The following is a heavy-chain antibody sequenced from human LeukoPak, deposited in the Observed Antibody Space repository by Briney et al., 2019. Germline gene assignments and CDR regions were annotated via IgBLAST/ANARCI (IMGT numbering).Heavy chain of an antibody. Sequence: ASVKVSCKASGYTFTSYGISWVRQAPGQGLEWMGWISAYNGNTNYAQKLQGRVTMTTDTSTSTAYMELRSVRSDDTAVYYCARYYDILTGLHFDYWGQGTLVTVSS. CDR3: ARYYDILTGLHFDY. CDR2: ISAYNGNT. CDR1: GYTFTSYG. D-gene: IGHD3-9*01. V-gene: IGHV1-18*01. J-gene: IGHJ4*02.